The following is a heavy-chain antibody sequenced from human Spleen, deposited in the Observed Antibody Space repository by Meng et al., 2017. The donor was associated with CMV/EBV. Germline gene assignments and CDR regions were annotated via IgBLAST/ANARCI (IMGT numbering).Heavy chain of an antibody. CDR3: AKVWGN. D-gene: IGHD1-26*01. Sequence: GGSLRLSCAASGFIFRSYGMHWVRQAPGKGPEWVAFIRSDERNTYYVDSVKGRFTISRDISKNTVYLQMSSLRAEDTALYYCAKVWGNWGQGTLVTVSS. CDR1: GFIFRSYG. J-gene: IGHJ4*02. V-gene: IGHV3-30*02. CDR2: IRSDERNT.